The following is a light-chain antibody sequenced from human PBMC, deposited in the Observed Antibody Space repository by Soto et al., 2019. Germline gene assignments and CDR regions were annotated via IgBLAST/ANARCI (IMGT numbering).Light chain of an antibody. CDR2: DAS. Sequence: EIVLTQSPATLSLSPGERATLSCRASQSVSSYLAWYQQKTGQAPRLRIYDASNRATGIPARFSGSGSGTDFTLTISSLEPEDFAVYYCQQRSNWPLTFGGGTKVEIK. J-gene: IGKJ4*01. CDR1: QSVSSY. CDR3: QQRSNWPLT. V-gene: IGKV3-11*01.